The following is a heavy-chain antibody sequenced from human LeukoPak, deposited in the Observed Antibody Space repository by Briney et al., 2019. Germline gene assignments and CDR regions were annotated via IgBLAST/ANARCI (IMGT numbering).Heavy chain of an antibody. CDR2: IYYSGST. Sequence: SETLSLTCTVSGYSISSGYYRGWIRQPPGKGLEWIGYIYYSGSTNYNPSLKSRVTISVDTSKNQFSLKLSSVTAADTAVYYCARGVVIAPQTFDYWGQGTLVTVSS. CDR1: GYSISSGYY. J-gene: IGHJ4*02. V-gene: IGHV4-61*01. CDR3: ARGVVIAPQTFDY. D-gene: IGHD2-21*01.